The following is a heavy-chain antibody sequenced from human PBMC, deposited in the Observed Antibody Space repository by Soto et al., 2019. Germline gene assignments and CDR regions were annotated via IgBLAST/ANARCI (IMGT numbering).Heavy chain of an antibody. D-gene: IGHD4-4*01. V-gene: IGHV1-18*01. Sequence: QVQLVQSGAEVKKPGASVKVSCKASGYTFTSYGITWVRQAPGQGLEWMGWISAYNGNTNYAQKLQGRLTRTTDTTTSTAHMELRSPRSDDTAVYYSARGETAVDYWGQGPLVTVSS. CDR1: GYTFTSYG. CDR3: ARGETAVDY. CDR2: ISAYNGNT. J-gene: IGHJ4*02.